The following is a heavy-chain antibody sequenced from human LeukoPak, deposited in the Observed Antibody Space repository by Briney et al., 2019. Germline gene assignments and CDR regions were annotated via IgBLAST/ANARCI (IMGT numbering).Heavy chain of an antibody. Sequence: GSSVKVSCKASGGTFSSYAISWVRQAPGQGLEWMGWISAYNGNTNYAQKLQGRVTMTTDTSTSTAYMELRSLRSDDTAVYYCARDKGPYCSSTSCPLLGSDYWGQGTLVTVSS. V-gene: IGHV1-18*01. J-gene: IGHJ4*02. CDR2: ISAYNGNT. CDR1: GGTFSSYA. D-gene: IGHD2-2*01. CDR3: ARDKGPYCSSTSCPLLGSDY.